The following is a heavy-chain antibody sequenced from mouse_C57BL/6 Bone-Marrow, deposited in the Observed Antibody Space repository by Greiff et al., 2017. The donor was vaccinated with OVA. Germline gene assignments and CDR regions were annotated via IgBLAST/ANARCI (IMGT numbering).Heavy chain of an antibody. Sequence: VQGVESGAELARPGASVKLSCKASGYTFTSYGISWVKQRTGQGLEWIGEIYPRSGNTYSNEKFKGKATLTADKSSSTAYMELRSLTSEDSAVYFCARSSAMGYWGQGTSVTVSS. J-gene: IGHJ4*01. CDR2: IYPRSGNT. CDR3: ARSSAMGY. CDR1: GYTFTSYG. V-gene: IGHV1-81*01.